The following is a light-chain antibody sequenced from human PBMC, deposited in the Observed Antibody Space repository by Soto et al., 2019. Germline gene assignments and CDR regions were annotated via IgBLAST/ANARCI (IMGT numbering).Light chain of an antibody. V-gene: IGKV3-20*01. Sequence: EIVLTQSPATLSLSPGERATLSCRASQSVRGYLAWYQQKPGQAPRLLIYDASIRATGIPDRFTGSGSGTDFTLTITTLEPEDFAVYYCQQYGSSPRTFGLGTKVDIK. J-gene: IGKJ1*01. CDR2: DAS. CDR1: QSVRGY. CDR3: QQYGSSPRT.